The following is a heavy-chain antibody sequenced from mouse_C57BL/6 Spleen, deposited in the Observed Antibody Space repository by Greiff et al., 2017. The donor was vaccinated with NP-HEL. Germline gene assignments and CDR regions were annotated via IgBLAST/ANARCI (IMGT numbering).Heavy chain of an antibody. D-gene: IGHD1-1*01. CDR2: ISSGGDYI. CDR3: TRSYYYGSSYVEFFFAY. J-gene: IGHJ3*01. V-gene: IGHV5-9-1*02. CDR1: GFTFSSYA. Sequence: EVQLVESGEGLVKPGGSLKLSCAASGFTFSSYAMSWVRQTPEKRLEWVAYISSGGDYIYYADTVKGRFTISRDNARNTLYLQMSSLKSEDTAMYYCTRSYYYGSSYVEFFFAYWGQGTLVTVSA.